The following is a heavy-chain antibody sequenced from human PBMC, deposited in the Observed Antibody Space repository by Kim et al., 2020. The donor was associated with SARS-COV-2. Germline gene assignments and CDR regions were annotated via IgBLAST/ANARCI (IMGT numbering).Heavy chain of an antibody. CDR2: ISYYESHK. CDR1: GFTFRSNG. D-gene: IGHD6-13*01. Sequence: GGSLRLSCAASGFTFRSNGMHWVRQAPGKGLEWVAVISYYESHKDYADSVKGRFTISRDNSKNTLYLQMNSLRAEDTTVYYCAKDRSSSWAIDYWGQGTLVTVSS. J-gene: IGHJ4*02. V-gene: IGHV3-30*18. CDR3: AKDRSSSWAIDY.